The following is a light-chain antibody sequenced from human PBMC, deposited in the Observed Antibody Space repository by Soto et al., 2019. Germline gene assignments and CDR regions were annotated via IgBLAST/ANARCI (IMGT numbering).Light chain of an antibody. CDR3: QQYNNWPPYT. Sequence: EIVMTQSPATLSVSPGERAPLSCRASQSVSRSLAWYQQKPGQAPRLLIYGASTRATGIPARFSGNGSGTEFTLTISSLQSEDFAVYYCQQYNNWPPYTFGQGTKLEIK. V-gene: IGKV3-15*01. J-gene: IGKJ2*01. CDR2: GAS. CDR1: QSVSRS.